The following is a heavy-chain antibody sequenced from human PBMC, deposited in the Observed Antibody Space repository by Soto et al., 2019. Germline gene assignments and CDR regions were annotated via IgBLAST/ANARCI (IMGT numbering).Heavy chain of an antibody. D-gene: IGHD5-18*01. CDR1: GFTFSDHY. J-gene: IGHJ4*02. Sequence: PGGSLRLSCAASGFTFSDHYMSWIRQAPGKGLEWVSSITSSGSTTYYTDSVKGRFTTSRDNAKNSLYLQMNSLRAEDTAVYYCAREQYSYGPYYFDYWGQGTLVTVSS. CDR3: AREQYSYGPYYFDY. CDR2: ITSSGSTT. V-gene: IGHV3-11*01.